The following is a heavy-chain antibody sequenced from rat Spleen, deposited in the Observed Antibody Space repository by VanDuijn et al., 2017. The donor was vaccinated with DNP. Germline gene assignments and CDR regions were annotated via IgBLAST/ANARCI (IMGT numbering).Heavy chain of an antibody. CDR1: GYTFTSYY. J-gene: IGHJ4*01. CDR3: ARGRSGALDV. Sequence: QVQLQQSGTELAKPGSSVKISCKASGYTFTSYYISWIKQTTGQGLEFIGYIHPGSGISNYNEKFKDKATFTVDKASTTAYMQLISLTPEDTAVYYWARGRSGALDVWGRGTSVTVSS. V-gene: IGHV1-43*01. D-gene: IGHD1-4*01. CDR2: IHPGSGIS.